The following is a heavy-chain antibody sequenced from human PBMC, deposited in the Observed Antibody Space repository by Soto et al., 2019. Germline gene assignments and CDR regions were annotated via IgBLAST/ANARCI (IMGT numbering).Heavy chain of an antibody. Sequence: EVQLVESGGGLVQPGGSLRLSCAASGFTVSSKYMTWVRQAPGKGLEWVSLIQSGGTTYYADSVKGRFTISRDTSENTLHLKMDSLRVEDTAFYYCAGDDVLCDGGRCYGIPLDVGGKGTTVTVSS. CDR3: AGDDVLCDGGRCYGIPLDV. J-gene: IGHJ6*03. CDR2: IQSGGTT. CDR1: GFTVSSKY. V-gene: IGHV3-66*01. D-gene: IGHD2-15*01.